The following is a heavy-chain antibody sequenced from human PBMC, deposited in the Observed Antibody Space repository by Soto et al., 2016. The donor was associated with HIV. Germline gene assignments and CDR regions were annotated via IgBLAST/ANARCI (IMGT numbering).Heavy chain of an antibody. J-gene: IGHJ6*02. CDR3: AREVAAAGYYGMDV. V-gene: IGHV3-30*04. CDR1: GFTFSSYA. D-gene: IGHD6-13*01. CDR2: ISYDGSNK. Sequence: VQLVESGGGVVQPGRSLRLSCAASGFTFSSYAMHWVRQAPGKGLEWVAVISYDGSNKYYADSVKGRFTISRDNSKNTLYPQMNSLRAEDTAVYYCAREVAAAGYYGMDVWGQG.